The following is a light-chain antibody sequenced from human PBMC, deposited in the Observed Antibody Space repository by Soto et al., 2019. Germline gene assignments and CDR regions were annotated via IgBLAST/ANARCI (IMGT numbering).Light chain of an antibody. CDR1: QSVNSGY. V-gene: IGKV3-20*01. CDR2: GAS. Sequence: EIVLTQSPGTLSLSPGERATLSCRASQSVNSGYLAWYQQKPGQAPRLLIYGASSPATGLPDRFSGSGSGTDFTLSISRLEPEDFAVYYCQQYGSSPRTFGQGTKVEIK. J-gene: IGKJ1*01. CDR3: QQYGSSPRT.